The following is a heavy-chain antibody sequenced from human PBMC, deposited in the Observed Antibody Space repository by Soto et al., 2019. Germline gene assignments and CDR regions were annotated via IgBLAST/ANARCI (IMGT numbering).Heavy chain of an antibody. V-gene: IGHV4-59*01. CDR3: ARGARGVLDYYYYMDV. CDR1: GGSISTYY. Sequence: SETLSLTCTVSGGSISTYYWSWIRQPPGKGMEWIGNIYYSGSTTYNPSLKSRVTISVDTSKNQFSLKLSSVTAADTAVYYCARGARGVLDYYYYMDVWGKGTTVTVSS. J-gene: IGHJ6*03. CDR2: IYYSGST. D-gene: IGHD3-10*01.